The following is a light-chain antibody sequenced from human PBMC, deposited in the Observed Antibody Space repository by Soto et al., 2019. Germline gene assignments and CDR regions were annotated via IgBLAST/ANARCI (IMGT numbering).Light chain of an antibody. CDR2: DAS. CDR1: QSVSSN. CDR3: QLYNNWPPLT. V-gene: IGKV3-15*01. J-gene: IGKJ4*01. Sequence: EIVMTQSPATLSVSPGERATLSCRASQSVSSNLAWYQQKPGQAPRLLIYDASTMATGIPARFSGSGSGTDFTLTISSLQSEDFAVYYCQLYNNWPPLTVGGGTKVEIK.